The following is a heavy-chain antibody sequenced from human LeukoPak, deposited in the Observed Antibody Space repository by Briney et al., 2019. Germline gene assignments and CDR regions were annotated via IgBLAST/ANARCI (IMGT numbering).Heavy chain of an antibody. CDR3: ARMSSGYSSDFDY. CDR2: INPNSGGT. V-gene: IGHV1-2*04. Sequence: ASVKVSCKASGYTFTSYYMHWVRQAPGQGLEWMGWINPNSGGTNYAQKFQGWVTMTRDTSISTAYMELSRLRSDDTAVYYCARMSSGYSSDFDYWGQGTLVTVSS. CDR1: GYTFTSYY. J-gene: IGHJ4*02. D-gene: IGHD3-22*01.